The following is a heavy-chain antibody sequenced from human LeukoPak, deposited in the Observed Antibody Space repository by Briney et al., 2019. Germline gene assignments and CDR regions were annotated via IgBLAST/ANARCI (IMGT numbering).Heavy chain of an antibody. V-gene: IGHV4-39*01. J-gene: IGHJ4*02. CDR1: GGSISSSSYY. CDR3: ARVYGDHFDY. CDR2: IYCSGST. Sequence: PSETLSLTCTVSGGSISSSSYYWGWLRQPPGTGLEGVGSIYCSGSTYYNPPLKSRVTISVDTSKNQFSLKLSSVTAADTAVYYCARVYGDHFDYWGQGTLVTVSS. D-gene: IGHD4-17*01.